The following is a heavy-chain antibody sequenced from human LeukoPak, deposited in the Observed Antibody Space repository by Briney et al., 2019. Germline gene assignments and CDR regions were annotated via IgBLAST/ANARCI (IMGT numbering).Heavy chain of an antibody. Sequence: ASVKVSCKASGYTFTGYYMHWVRQAPGQGLEWMGWINPNSGGTNYAQKFQGRVTMTRDTSISTAYMELSRLRSDDTAVYYCARGYYYDSSGYPPGSYWGQGTLVTVSS. J-gene: IGHJ4*02. CDR3: ARGYYYDSSGYPPGSY. CDR2: INPNSGGT. CDR1: GYTFTGYY. V-gene: IGHV1-2*02. D-gene: IGHD3-22*01.